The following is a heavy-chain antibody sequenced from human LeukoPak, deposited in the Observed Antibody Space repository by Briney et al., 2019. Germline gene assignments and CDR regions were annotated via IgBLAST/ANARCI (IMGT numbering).Heavy chain of an antibody. V-gene: IGHV3-48*03. D-gene: IGHD3-22*01. CDR1: GFTFSSSE. CDR2: ISSSGSTI. Sequence: PGGSLRLSCAASGFTFSSSELNWVGRTPGKGLGWVSYISSSGSTIYYADSVTCRFTISRDNAKNSLCLQMNSLRAEDTAVYYCARQYYYDTSGYDAFDIWDQGTMVTVSS. CDR3: ARQYYYDTSGYDAFDI. J-gene: IGHJ3*02.